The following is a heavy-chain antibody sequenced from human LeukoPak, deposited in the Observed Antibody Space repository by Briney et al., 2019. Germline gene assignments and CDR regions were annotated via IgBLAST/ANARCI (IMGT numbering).Heavy chain of an antibody. J-gene: IGHJ6*02. CDR2: INPNSGGT. CDR3: ARGKRSGQKGYYYYYGMDV. V-gene: IGHV1-2*02. D-gene: IGHD6-19*01. Sequence: ASVKVSCKASGYTFTGYYMHWVRQAPGQGLEWMGWINPNSGGTNYAQKFQGRVTMTRDTSISIAYMELSRLRSDDTAVYYCARGKRSGQKGYYYYYGMDVWGQGTTVTVSS. CDR1: GYTFTGYY.